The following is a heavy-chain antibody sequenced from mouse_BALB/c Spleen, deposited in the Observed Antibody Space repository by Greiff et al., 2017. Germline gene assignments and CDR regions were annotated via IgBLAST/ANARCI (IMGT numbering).Heavy chain of an antibody. V-gene: IGHV1-69*02. D-gene: IGHD2-3*01. CDR2: IYPSDSYT. Sequence: VQLQQPGAELVRPGASVKLSCKASGYTFTSYWINWVKQRPGQGLEWIGNIYPSDSYTNYNQKFKDKATLTVDKSSSTAYMQLSSPTSEDSAVYYCTRLDGYSGYWGQGTTLTVSS. J-gene: IGHJ2*01. CDR1: GYTFTSYW. CDR3: TRLDGYSGY.